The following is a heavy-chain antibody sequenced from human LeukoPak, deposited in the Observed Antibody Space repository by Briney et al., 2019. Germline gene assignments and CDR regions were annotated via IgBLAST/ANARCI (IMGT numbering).Heavy chain of an antibody. V-gene: IGHV7-4-1*02. Sequence: ASVKASCKASGYTFTSYAMNWVRQAPGQGLEWMGWINTNTGNPTYAQGFTGRFVFSLDTSVSTAYLQISSLKAEDTAVYYCARDNWVATTTWGMDVWGQGTAVTVSS. D-gene: IGHD2-21*02. CDR2: INTNTGNP. CDR1: GYTFTSYA. CDR3: ARDNWVATTTWGMDV. J-gene: IGHJ6*02.